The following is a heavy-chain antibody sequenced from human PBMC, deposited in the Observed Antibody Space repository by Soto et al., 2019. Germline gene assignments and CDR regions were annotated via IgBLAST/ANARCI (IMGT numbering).Heavy chain of an antibody. D-gene: IGHD6-19*01. V-gene: IGHV1-18*04. J-gene: IGHJ4*02. CDR1: GYTFTSYG. Sequence: ASVKVSFKASGYTFTSYGISWVRQAPGQGLEWMGWISAYNGNTNYAQKLQGRVTMTTDTSTSTAYMELRSLRSDDTAVYYCARGSRSVAVAGVFDYWGQGTLVTVSS. CDR3: ARGSRSVAVAGVFDY. CDR2: ISAYNGNT.